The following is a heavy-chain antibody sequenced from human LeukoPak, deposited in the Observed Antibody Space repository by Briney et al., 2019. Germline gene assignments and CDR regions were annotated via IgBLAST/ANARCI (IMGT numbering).Heavy chain of an antibody. CDR3: AREDSGSSDFDY. J-gene: IGHJ4*02. D-gene: IGHD1-26*01. CDR1: GYTFTVYY. V-gene: IGHV1-2*02. Sequence: ASVTVSFTSSGYTFTVYYMHWVRQAPGQGLGWMGWINPNSGGTNYAQKFQGRVTMTRDTSISTAYMELSRLRSDDTAVYYCAREDSGSSDFDYWGQGTLVTVSS. CDR2: INPNSGGT.